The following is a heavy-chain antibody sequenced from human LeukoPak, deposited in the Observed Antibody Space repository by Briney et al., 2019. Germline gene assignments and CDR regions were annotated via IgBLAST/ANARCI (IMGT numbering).Heavy chain of an antibody. CDR2: ISSGSSYI. CDR3: ARSLPLSRSIRNVHLGVLDY. CDR1: GFTFSRSS. Sequence: PGGSLRLSCAASGFTFSRSSMNWVRQAPGKGLEWVSSISSGSSYIYYADSVKGRFTISRDNAKNSLYLQMNSLRAEDTAVYYCARSLPLSRSIRNVHLGVLDYWGQGTLVTVSS. J-gene: IGHJ4*02. D-gene: IGHD3-16*01. V-gene: IGHV3-21*01.